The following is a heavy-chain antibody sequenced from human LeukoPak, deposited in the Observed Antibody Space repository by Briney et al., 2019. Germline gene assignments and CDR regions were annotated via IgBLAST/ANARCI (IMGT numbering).Heavy chain of an antibody. CDR2: IYHSGST. V-gene: IGHV4-30-2*01. D-gene: IGHD3-3*01. CDR1: DGSISSGGYS. CDR3: ARASDYDFWSGSKSGAFDI. Sequence: PSQTLSLTCAVSDGSISSGGYSWSWIRQPPGKGLEWIGYIYHSGSTYYNPSLKSRVTISVDRSKNQFSLKLSSVTAADTAVYYCARASDYDFWSGSKSGAFDIWGQGTMVTVSS. J-gene: IGHJ3*02.